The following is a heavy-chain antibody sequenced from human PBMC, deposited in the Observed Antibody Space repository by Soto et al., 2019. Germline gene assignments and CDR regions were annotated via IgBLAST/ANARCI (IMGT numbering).Heavy chain of an antibody. CDR1: GFTFSSYG. V-gene: IGHV3-33*01. J-gene: IGHJ5*02. CDR2: IWYDGSNK. Sequence: QVQLVESGGGVVQPGRSLRLSCAASGFTFSSYGMHWVRQAPGKGLEWVAVIWYDGSNKYYADSVKGRFTISRDNSKNTLYLQMNSLRAEDTAVYYCARDSYSSRSGANWFDPWGQGTLVTVSS. CDR3: ARDSYSSRSGANWFDP. D-gene: IGHD6-13*01.